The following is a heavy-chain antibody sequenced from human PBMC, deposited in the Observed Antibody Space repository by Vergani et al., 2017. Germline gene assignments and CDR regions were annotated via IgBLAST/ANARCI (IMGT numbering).Heavy chain of an antibody. CDR2: FYTGGGT. Sequence: QVQLQESGPGLVRPSQTLSLTCTVSGGSISSGSYYWSWFRQPAGKGLEWIGRFYTGGGTSYNPSLKSRVTISVDTSKNQFSLQLSSVTDADTAVYYCAIYPLYSTTWPFLLLDMDVWGQGTTVTVSS. CDR3: AIYPLYSTTWPFLLLDMDV. V-gene: IGHV4-61*02. D-gene: IGHD6-13*01. J-gene: IGHJ6*02. CDR1: GGSISSGSYY.